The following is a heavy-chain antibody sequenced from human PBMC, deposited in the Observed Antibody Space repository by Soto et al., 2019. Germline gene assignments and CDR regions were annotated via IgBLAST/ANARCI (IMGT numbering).Heavy chain of an antibody. CDR3: ARVSNYDILTGYYQLDY. D-gene: IGHD3-9*01. V-gene: IGHV1-2*02. CDR1: GYTFTGYY. J-gene: IGHJ4*02. Sequence: SVKVSFKASGYTFTGYYMHLLLHAPVQLLEWMGWINPNSGGTNYAQKLQGRVTMTRDTSISTAYMELSRLRSDDTAVYYCARVSNYDILTGYYQLDYWGQGTLVTVSS. CDR2: INPNSGGT.